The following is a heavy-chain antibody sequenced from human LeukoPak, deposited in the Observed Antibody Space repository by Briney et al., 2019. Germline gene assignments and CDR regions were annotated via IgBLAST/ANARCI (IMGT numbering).Heavy chain of an antibody. V-gene: IGHV1-2*02. D-gene: IGHD3-10*01. J-gene: IGHJ5*02. Sequence: ASVTVSCKASGFIFSVYYIHWVRQAPGQGLEWMGWIKPNSGDTRSAQKFQGRVTMTRDTSISTAYMELSSLRYDDTAVYYCATNILVRDIINWFDPWGQGTLVTVSS. CDR1: GFIFSVYY. CDR3: ATNILVRDIINWFDP. CDR2: IKPNSGDT.